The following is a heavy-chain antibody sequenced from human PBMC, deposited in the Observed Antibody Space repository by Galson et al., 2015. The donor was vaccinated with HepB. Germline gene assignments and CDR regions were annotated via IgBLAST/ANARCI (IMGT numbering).Heavy chain of an antibody. J-gene: IGHJ3*01. CDR2: ISVYNDNT. V-gene: IGHV1-18*04. CDR1: GYTFTTYG. D-gene: IGHD3-10*01. CDR3: ARGRERGGTMADAVDV. Sequence: SVKVSCKASGYTFTTYGFSWVRQAPGQGPEWMGWISVYNDNTSSAEKFQSRVTLTADTSTSTAYMELRSLRSDDTATYYCARGRERGGTMADAVDVWGQGTIITVSS.